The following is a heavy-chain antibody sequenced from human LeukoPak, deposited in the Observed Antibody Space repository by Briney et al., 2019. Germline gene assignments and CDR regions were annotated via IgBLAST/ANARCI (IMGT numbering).Heavy chain of an antibody. CDR2: INPDGSIR. CDR1: GLTFSTYW. CDR3: AREARVRGALQY. J-gene: IGHJ4*02. V-gene: IGHV3-74*03. D-gene: IGHD3-3*01. Sequence: GGSLSLTCTASGLTFSTYWMHWVRQAPGKGLAWVARINPDGSIRTYANSVQGRVTISRDTAKDTLFLQMNSLRAEDTAVYYCAREARVRGALQYWGQGTPVTVSS.